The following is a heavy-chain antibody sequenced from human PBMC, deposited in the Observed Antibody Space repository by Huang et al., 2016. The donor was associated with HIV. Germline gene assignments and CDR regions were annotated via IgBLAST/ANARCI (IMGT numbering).Heavy chain of an antibody. V-gene: IGHV4-34*01. CDR2: INHSGST. Sequence: QVQLQQWGAGLLKPSETLSLTCAVDGGSFRNYYWTWIRQPPGKGLEWIGEINHSGSTNCNLSRKRRLSLSVDTSKNQFALKMNSVTAADTAVYYCARNKWELLYFDYWGQGTLVTVSS. J-gene: IGHJ4*02. D-gene: IGHD1-26*01. CDR1: GGSFRNYY. CDR3: ARNKWELLYFDY.